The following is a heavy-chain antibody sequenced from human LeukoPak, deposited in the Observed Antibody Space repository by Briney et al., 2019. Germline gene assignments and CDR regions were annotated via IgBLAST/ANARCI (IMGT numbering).Heavy chain of an antibody. J-gene: IGHJ4*02. Sequence: GGSLRLSCAGAGFLFSTYGMHWVRPAPGKGLEWVAFIRYDGSNKYYADSVKGRFTISRDNSKNTLYLQMNSLRAEDTAVYYCARLATHGDYWGQGTLVTVSS. D-gene: IGHD5-24*01. CDR1: GFLFSTYG. V-gene: IGHV3-30*02. CDR3: ARLATHGDY. CDR2: IRYDGSNK.